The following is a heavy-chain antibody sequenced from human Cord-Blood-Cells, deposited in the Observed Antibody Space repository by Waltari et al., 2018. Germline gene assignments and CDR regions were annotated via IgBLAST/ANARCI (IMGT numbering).Heavy chain of an antibody. Sequence: QVQLQESGPGLVKPSQTLSLTCTVSGGSISSGGYYWSWIRQHPGKGLECIGYIYYSGSTYYNPSLKSRVTISVDTSKNQFSLKLSSVTAADTAVYYCARDGSGYYSYYYMDVWGKGTTVTVSS. CDR1: GGSISSGGYY. D-gene: IGHD5-12*01. J-gene: IGHJ6*03. V-gene: IGHV4-31*03. CDR2: IYYSGST. CDR3: ARDGSGYYSYYYMDV.